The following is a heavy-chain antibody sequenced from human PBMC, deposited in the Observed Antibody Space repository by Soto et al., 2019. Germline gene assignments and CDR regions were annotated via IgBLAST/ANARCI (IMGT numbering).Heavy chain of an antibody. V-gene: IGHV4-59*01. D-gene: IGHD6-13*01. J-gene: IGHJ4*02. CDR3: ARIRLTQLVYFDY. CDR2: IYYSGST. Sequence: ASETQSLTCTVSGGTIRSYGWSWIRQPPGKGLEWIGYIYYSGSTNYNPSLKSRVTISVDTSKNQFSLKLSSVTAADTAVYYCARIRLTQLVYFDYWGQGTLVTVSS. CDR1: GGTIRSYG.